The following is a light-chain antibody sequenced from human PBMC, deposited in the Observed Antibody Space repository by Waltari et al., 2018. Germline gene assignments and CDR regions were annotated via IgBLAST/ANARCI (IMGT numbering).Light chain of an antibody. Sequence: QSALTQPASVSGSPGQSITISCTGTSSDVGNYKRVSWYQQHPAKAPKLMIYAVSTRPSGVSDRFSGSKSGDMASLTISGLQPEDEAEYFCSSYAGSSKGVFGGGTKVTVL. CDR2: AVS. CDR3: SSYAGSSKGV. J-gene: IGLJ2*01. V-gene: IGLV2-23*02. CDR1: SSDVGNYKR.